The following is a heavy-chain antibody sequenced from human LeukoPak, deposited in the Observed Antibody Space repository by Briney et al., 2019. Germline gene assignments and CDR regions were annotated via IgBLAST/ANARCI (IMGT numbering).Heavy chain of an antibody. CDR1: GGSVSNYY. CDR2: VYYTGST. CDR3: ASHFAYNSSSYFDY. J-gene: IGHJ4*02. V-gene: IGHV4-59*08. D-gene: IGHD6-6*01. Sequence: PSETLSLTCSVSGGSVSNYYWSWIRQPPGKGLEWIGYVYYTGSTNYNPSLKSRVTMFEDKSKNQFSLRLYSVTIADTAVYYCASHFAYNSSSYFDYWGQGSLVTVSS.